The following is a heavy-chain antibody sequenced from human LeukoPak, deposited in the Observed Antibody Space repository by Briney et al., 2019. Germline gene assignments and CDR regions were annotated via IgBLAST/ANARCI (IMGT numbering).Heavy chain of an antibody. D-gene: IGHD5-12*01. J-gene: IGHJ5*02. V-gene: IGHV3-23*01. CDR1: GFTFSTND. CDR3: AKEATP. Sequence: GGSLRLSCAASGFTFSTNDMSWVCQAPGKGLEWVSAISGSDGSTYYADSVKGRFTISRDNSKNTLYLQMHSLRAEDTAVYHCAKEATPWGQGTLVTVSS. CDR2: ISGSDGST.